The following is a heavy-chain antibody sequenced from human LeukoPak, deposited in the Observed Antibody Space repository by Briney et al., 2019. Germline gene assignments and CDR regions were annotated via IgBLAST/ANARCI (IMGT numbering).Heavy chain of an antibody. V-gene: IGHV3-74*01. D-gene: IGHD5-18*01. CDR3: ARGDTAMAYFDY. Sequence: PGGSLRLSCAASGFTFSSYWMHWVRQAPGKGLVWVSRINSDGSSTSYADSVKGRFTISRDNAKNTLYLQMNSLRAEDTAVYYCARGDTAMAYFDYWGRGTLVTVSS. CDR1: GFTFSSYW. CDR2: INSDGSST. J-gene: IGHJ4*02.